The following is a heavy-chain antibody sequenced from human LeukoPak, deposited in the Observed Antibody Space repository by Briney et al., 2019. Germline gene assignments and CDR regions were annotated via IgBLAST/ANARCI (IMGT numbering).Heavy chain of an antibody. J-gene: IGHJ4*02. CDR3: AKGYSSGFDY. D-gene: IGHD6-19*01. V-gene: IGHV3-9*01. CDR2: ISWNSGSI. CDR1: GFTFDDYA. Sequence: GGSLRLSCAASGFTFDDYAMHWVRQAPGKGLEWVSGISWNSGSIGYADSVKGRFTISRDNAKNSLYLQMNSLRAEDTALYYCAKGYSSGFDYWGQGTLVTVSS.